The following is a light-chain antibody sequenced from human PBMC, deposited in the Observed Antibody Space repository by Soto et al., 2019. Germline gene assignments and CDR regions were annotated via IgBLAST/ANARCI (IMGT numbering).Light chain of an antibody. CDR1: QSITNW. CDR2: DAS. Sequence: MTHINTTVSPPVGEGCTFTCRANQSITNWLAWYQQKPGKAPKLVIYDASSLQSGVPSRFSGSGSGTDLSRTIISLHPDDFATYYCQQGWTFGQGTKVDIK. CDR3: QQGWT. V-gene: IGKV1-5*01. J-gene: IGKJ1*01.